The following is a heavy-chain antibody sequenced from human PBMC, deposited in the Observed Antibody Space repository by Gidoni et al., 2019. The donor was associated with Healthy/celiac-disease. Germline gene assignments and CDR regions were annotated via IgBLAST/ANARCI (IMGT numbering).Heavy chain of an antibody. CDR1: GFTFSSYS. CDR3: ARNNCSSTSCYTGYYYYYGMDV. CDR2: ISSSSSYI. D-gene: IGHD2-2*02. V-gene: IGHV3-21*01. J-gene: IGHJ6*02. Sequence: EVQLVESGGGLVKPGGSLRLSCAASGFTFSSYSMNWVRQAPGKGLEWVSSISSSSSYIYYADSVKGRFTISRDNAKNSLYLQMNSLRAEDTAVYYCARNNCSSTSCYTGYYYYYGMDVWGQGTTVTVSS.